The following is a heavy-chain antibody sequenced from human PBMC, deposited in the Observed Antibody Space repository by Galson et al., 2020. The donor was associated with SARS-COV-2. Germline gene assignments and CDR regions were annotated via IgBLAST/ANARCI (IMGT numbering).Heavy chain of an antibody. D-gene: IGHD3-3*01. Sequence: SETLSLTCAVYGGSFSGYYWSWIRQPPGKGLEWIGEINHSGSTNYNPSLKSRVTISVDTSKNQFSLKLSSVTAADTAVYYCARRSPGREITIFGVVHSGGGYYFDYWGQGTLVTVSS. CDR2: INHSGST. V-gene: IGHV4-34*01. CDR3: ARRSPGREITIFGVVHSGGGYYFDY. CDR1: GGSFSGYY. J-gene: IGHJ4*02.